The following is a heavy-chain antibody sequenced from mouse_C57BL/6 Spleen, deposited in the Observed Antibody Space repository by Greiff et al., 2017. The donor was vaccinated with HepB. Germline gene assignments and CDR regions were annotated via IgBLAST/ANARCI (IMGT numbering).Heavy chain of an antibody. CDR3: ARSRSEGFAY. V-gene: IGHV1-55*01. Sequence: QVQLKESGAELVKPGASVKMSCKASGYTFTSYWITWVKQRPGQGLEWIGDIYPGSGSTNYNEKFKSKATLTVDTSSSTAYMQLSSLTSEDSAVYYCARSRSEGFAYWGQGTLVTVSA. J-gene: IGHJ3*01. CDR1: GYTFTSYW. CDR2: IYPGSGST.